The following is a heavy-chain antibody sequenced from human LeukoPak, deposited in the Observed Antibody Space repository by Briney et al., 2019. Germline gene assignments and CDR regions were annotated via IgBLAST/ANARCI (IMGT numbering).Heavy chain of an antibody. Sequence: SQTLSLTYAVYGGLHSGYYWSWIRQPPGKGLEGSGEINHTRSTNYNPALKIRVAISVNTAKYQCSLKLSSVTVADAAVYDYARSRLLVRSTCWFDLWGKGTLVTVSS. V-gene: IGHV4-34*01. D-gene: IGHD2-15*01. CDR1: GGLHSGYY. CDR3: ARSRLLVRSTCWFDL. CDR2: INHTRST. J-gene: IGHJ5*02.